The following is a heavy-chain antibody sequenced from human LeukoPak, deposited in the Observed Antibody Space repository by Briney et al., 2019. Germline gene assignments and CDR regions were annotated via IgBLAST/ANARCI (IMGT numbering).Heavy chain of an antibody. J-gene: IGHJ3*02. CDR2: INPDSSAT. D-gene: IGHD1-26*01. CDR1: GFSFSTYW. CDR3: VRGQEVWELLPDDGFDM. V-gene: IGHV3-74*01. Sequence: SGGSLRLSCAASGFSFSTYWLHWVRQSPGKGLMWVSRINPDSSATSYADSVKGRFTISRDNAENTLYLRMNSLRREDTAVYYCVRGQEVWELLPDDGFDMWGQGTKVTVAS.